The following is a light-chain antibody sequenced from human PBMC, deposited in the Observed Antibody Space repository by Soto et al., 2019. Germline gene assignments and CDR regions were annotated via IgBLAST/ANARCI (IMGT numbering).Light chain of an antibody. V-gene: IGKV3-20*01. CDR3: HQYRSSPPYT. CDR2: GSS. J-gene: IGKJ2*01. CDR1: QSVSNNY. Sequence: EIVLTQSPGTLSLSPGERATLSCRASQSVSNNYIAWYQQKPGQAPRLLIFGSSDRATGIPDRFSGSGSGTDFPLTISRLEPEDFAVNYCHQYRSSPPYTFGQGTNLEI.